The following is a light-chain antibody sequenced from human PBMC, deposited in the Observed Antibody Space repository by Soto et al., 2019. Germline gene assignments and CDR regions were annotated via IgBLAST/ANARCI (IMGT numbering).Light chain of an antibody. CDR2: SDN. V-gene: IGLV1-44*01. CDR3: AAWDDSRNVVI. CDR1: SSNIGSNT. Sequence: QSVLTQPPSASGTPGQRVTISCSGSSSNIGSNTVNWYQELPGTAPKLLIYSDNQRPSGVPDRFSGSKSGTSASLAISGLQSEDEAEYYCAAWDDSRNVVIFAGGTKVTVL. J-gene: IGLJ2*01.